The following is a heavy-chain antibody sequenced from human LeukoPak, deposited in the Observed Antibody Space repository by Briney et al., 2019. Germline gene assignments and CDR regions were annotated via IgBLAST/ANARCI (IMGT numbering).Heavy chain of an antibody. J-gene: IGHJ4*02. V-gene: IGHV4-34*01. CDR1: GFTFSNYW. CDR3: ARGRGWTPPWIDY. Sequence: PGGSLRLSCAASGFTFSNYWMSWVRQPPGKGLEWIGEINHSGSTNYNPSLKSRVTISVDTSKNQFSLKLSSVTAADTAVYYCARGRGWTPPWIDYWGQGTLVTVSS. CDR2: INHSGST. D-gene: IGHD3/OR15-3a*01.